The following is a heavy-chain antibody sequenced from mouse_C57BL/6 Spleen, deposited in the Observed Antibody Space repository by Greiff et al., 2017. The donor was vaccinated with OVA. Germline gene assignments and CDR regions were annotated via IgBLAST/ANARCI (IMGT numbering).Heavy chain of an antibody. CDR1: GFTFSDYG. J-gene: IGHJ2*01. D-gene: IGHD3-1*01. CDR3: ARWGLTDYFDY. CDR2: ISSGSSTI. V-gene: IGHV5-17*01. Sequence: VMLVESGGGFVKPGGSLKLSCAASGFTFSDYGMHWVRQAPEKGLEWVAYISSGSSTIYYADTVKGRFTISRDNAKNTLFLQMTSLRSEDTAMYYCARWGLTDYFDYWGQGTTLTVSS.